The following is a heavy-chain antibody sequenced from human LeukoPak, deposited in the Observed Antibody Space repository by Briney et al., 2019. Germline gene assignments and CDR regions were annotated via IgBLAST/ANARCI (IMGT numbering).Heavy chain of an antibody. J-gene: IGHJ4*02. CDR2: ISYSGST. CDR1: GASISSGSYY. Sequence: SETLSLTCTVSGASISSGSYYWGWIRQPPGKGLEYIGSISYSGSTYYNPSLKSRVSMSVDTSKNQFSLKLNSVTAADTAVYYCARGNSYYDSSGAFDYWGQGTLVTVSS. CDR3: ARGNSYYDSSGAFDY. V-gene: IGHV4-39*07. D-gene: IGHD3-22*01.